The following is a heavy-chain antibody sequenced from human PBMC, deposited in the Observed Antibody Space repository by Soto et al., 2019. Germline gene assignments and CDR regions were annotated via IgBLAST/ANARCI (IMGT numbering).Heavy chain of an antibody. Sequence: GGSLRLSCAASGFTFDDYAMNWVRQAPGKGLEWVSGISWNSGSLVYADSVKGRFTISRDNVKNSLYLQMNSLRAEDAALYYCAAVALDAFDIWGQGTMVNVSS. CDR2: ISWNSGSL. D-gene: IGHD6-19*01. V-gene: IGHV3-9*01. CDR1: GFTFDDYA. CDR3: AAVALDAFDI. J-gene: IGHJ3*02.